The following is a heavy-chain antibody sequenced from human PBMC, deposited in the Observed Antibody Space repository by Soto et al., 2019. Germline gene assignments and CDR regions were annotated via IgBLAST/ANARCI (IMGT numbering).Heavy chain of an antibody. CDR1: GYSFTRLD. CDR2: MQPSSGRA. V-gene: IGHV1-8*01. CDR3: ARGVTAGVDY. Sequence: QVQLVQSGAEVREPGASVKVSCKASGYSFTRLDINWVRQTTGQGLEWMGWMQPSSGRAGYAQKFQGRVTMTRDNSINTAYMERSSLTSDDTAFYYCARGVTAGVDYWGQGTLVTVS. D-gene: IGHD1-26*01. J-gene: IGHJ4*02.